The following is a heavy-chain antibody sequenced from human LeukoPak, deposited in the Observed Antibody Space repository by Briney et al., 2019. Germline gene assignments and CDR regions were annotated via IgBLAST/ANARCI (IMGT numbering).Heavy chain of an antibody. CDR2: ITSNSKYI. CDR1: GFIFSSYT. V-gene: IGHV3-21*01. Sequence: GGSLRLSCAVSGFIFSSYTMNWVRQAPGKGLEWISSITSNSKYIFYADSLKGRFTISRDNAENTLYLQMNSLRAEDTAVYYCARGPSGYHNTGGQGTLVTVSS. D-gene: IGHD5-12*01. J-gene: IGHJ4*02. CDR3: ARGPSGYHNT.